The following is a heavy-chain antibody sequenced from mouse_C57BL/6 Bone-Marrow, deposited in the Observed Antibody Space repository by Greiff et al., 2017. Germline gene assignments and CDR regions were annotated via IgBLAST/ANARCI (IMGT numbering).Heavy chain of an antibody. Sequence: VQLQQSGAELVRPGASVTLSCKASGYTFTDYEMHWVKQTPVHGLEWIGAIDPETGGTAYNQKFKGKAILTADKSSSTAYMELRSLTSEYSAVYYCTRRSSTTVVARGYAMDYWGQGTSVTVSS. V-gene: IGHV1-15*01. J-gene: IGHJ4*01. D-gene: IGHD1-1*01. CDR1: GYTFTDYE. CDR3: TRRSSTTVVARGYAMDY. CDR2: IDPETGGT.